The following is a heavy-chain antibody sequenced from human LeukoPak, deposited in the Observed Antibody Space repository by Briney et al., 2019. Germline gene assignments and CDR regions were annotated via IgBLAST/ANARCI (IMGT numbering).Heavy chain of an antibody. CDR3: ARDMGRYYGTDV. CDR1: GGTFSSYA. CDR2: IIPIFGTA. Sequence: SVKVSCKASGGTFSSYAISWVRQALGQGLEWMGGIIPIFGTANYAQKFQGRVTITADESTSTAYMELSSLRSEDTAVYYCARDMGRYYGTDVWGQGTTVTVSS. J-gene: IGHJ6*02. V-gene: IGHV1-69*13. D-gene: IGHD3-10*01.